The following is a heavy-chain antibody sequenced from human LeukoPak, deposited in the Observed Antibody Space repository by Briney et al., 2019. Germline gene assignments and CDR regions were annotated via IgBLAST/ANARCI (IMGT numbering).Heavy chain of an antibody. D-gene: IGHD6-19*01. CDR2: IYYSGST. CDR3: ARAVRGLTPYFDY. J-gene: IGHJ4*02. CDR1: GGSISSYY. Sequence: SETLSLTCTVSGGSISSYYWSWIRQPPGKGLEWIRYIYYSGSTNYNPSLKSRVTISVDTSKNQFSLKLSSVTAADTAVYYCARAVRGLTPYFDYWGQGTLVTVSS. V-gene: IGHV4-59*01.